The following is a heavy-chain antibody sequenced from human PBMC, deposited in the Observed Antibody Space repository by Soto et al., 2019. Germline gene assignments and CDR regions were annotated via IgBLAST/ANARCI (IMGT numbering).Heavy chain of an antibody. D-gene: IGHD3-10*01. Sequence: GGSLSLSCAPSGFTFSTYGMHWVRQAPGKGLEWVAVIWYDGSNQYYADSVKGRFTISRDNSKNMLYLQMNSLRAEDTAVYYCARDLGAFNYGSAYFDYWGQGTPVTVPS. J-gene: IGHJ4*02. CDR1: GFTFSTYG. CDR2: IWYDGSNQ. CDR3: ARDLGAFNYGSAYFDY. V-gene: IGHV3-33*01.